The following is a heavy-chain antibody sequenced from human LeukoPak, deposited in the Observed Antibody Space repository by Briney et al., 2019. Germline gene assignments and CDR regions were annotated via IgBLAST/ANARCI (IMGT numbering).Heavy chain of an antibody. D-gene: IGHD2-2*01. J-gene: IGHJ4*02. V-gene: IGHV4-59*01. Sequence: PSETLSLTCTVSGGSISSYYWSWIRQPPGKGLEWIGYIYYSGSTNYNPSLKSRVTISVDTFKNQFSLKLSSVTAADTAVYYCARGQRYCSSSSCYELDYWGQGTLVTVSS. CDR2: IYYSGST. CDR1: GGSISSYY. CDR3: ARGQRYCSSSSCYELDY.